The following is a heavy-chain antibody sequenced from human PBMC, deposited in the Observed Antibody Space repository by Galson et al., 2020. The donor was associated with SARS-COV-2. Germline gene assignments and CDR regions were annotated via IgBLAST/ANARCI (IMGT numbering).Heavy chain of an antibody. CDR3: ARPLLGYCSSTSCLRGRYGMDV. CDR1: GFTVSSNY. V-gene: IGHV3-53*01. CDR2: IYSGGST. D-gene: IGHD2-2*01. Sequence: GGYLRLSCAASGFTVSSNYMSWVRQAPGKGLEWVSVIYSGGSTYYADSVKGRFTISRDNSKNTLYLQMNSLRAEDTAVYYCARPLLGYCSSTSCLRGRYGMDVWGQGTTVTVSS. J-gene: IGHJ6*02.